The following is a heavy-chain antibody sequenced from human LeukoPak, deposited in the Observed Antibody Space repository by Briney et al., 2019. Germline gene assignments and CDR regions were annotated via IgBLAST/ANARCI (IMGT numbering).Heavy chain of an antibody. CDR1: GFTFSSYS. CDR2: ISSSSSYI. Sequence: RPGGSLRLSCAASGFTFSSYSMNWVRQAPGKGLEWVSSISSSSSYIYYADSVKGRFTISRDNAKNSLYLQMNSLRAEDTAVYYCARDYSSGWYHFDYWGQGTLVTVSS. CDR3: ARDYSSGWYHFDY. J-gene: IGHJ4*02. D-gene: IGHD6-19*01. V-gene: IGHV3-21*01.